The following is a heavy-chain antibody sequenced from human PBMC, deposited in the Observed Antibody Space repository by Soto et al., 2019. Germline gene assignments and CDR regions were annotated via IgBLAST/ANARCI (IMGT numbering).Heavy chain of an antibody. D-gene: IGHD3-3*01. J-gene: IGHJ6*02. CDR2: IWYDGSNK. CDR1: GFTFSSYG. CDR3: ARELYGGNNYYYYGMDV. Sequence: PGGSLRLSCAASGFTFSSYGMHWVRQAPGKGLEWVAVIWYDGSNKYYADSVKGRFTISRDNSKNTLYLQMNSLRAEDTAVYYCARELYGGNNYYYYGMDVWGQGTTVTVSS. V-gene: IGHV3-33*01.